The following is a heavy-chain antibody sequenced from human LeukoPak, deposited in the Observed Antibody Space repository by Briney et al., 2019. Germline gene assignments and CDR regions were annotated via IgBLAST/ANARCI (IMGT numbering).Heavy chain of an antibody. CDR3: ASVPWDCSSTSCYIGYYFDY. CDR1: GYTFTCYY. CDR2: INPNSGGT. D-gene: IGHD2-2*02. V-gene: IGHV1-2*06. Sequence: ASVKVSCKASGYTFTCYYMHWVRQAPGQGLEWMGRINPNSGGTNYAQKFQGRVTMTRDTSISTAYMELSRLRSDDTAVYYCASVPWDCSSTSCYIGYYFDYWGQGTLVTVSS. J-gene: IGHJ4*02.